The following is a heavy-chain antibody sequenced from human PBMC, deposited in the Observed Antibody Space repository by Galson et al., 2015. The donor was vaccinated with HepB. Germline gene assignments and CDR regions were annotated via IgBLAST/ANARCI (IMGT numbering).Heavy chain of an antibody. CDR3: ARGRGYGDDYYYYGMDV. J-gene: IGHJ6*02. CDR1: GFTFGSYS. V-gene: IGHV3-21*01. CDR2: ISSSSSYI. D-gene: IGHD4-17*01. Sequence: SLRLSCAASGFTFGSYSMNWVRQAPGKGLEWVSSISSSSSYIYYADSVKGRFTISRDNAKNSLYLQMNSLRAEDTAVYYCARGRGYGDDYYYYGMDVWGQGTTVTVSS.